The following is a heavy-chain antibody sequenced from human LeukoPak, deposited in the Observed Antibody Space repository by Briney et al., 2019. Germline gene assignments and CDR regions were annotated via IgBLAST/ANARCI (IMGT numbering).Heavy chain of an antibody. Sequence: GGSLRLSCAASGFTFSSYAMSWVRQAPGKGLEWVSAISGSGGSTYYADSVKGRFTISRDNSKNTLYLHMYSLRADDTAVYYCAKDRLDSSPYYFDYWGQGILVTVSS. D-gene: IGHD3-22*01. V-gene: IGHV3-23*01. CDR2: ISGSGGST. J-gene: IGHJ4*02. CDR1: GFTFSSYA. CDR3: AKDRLDSSPYYFDY.